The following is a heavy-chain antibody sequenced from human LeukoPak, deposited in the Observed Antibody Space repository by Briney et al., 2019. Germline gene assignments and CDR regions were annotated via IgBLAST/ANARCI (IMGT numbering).Heavy chain of an antibody. D-gene: IGHD1-26*01. Sequence: PGGSLRLSCAASGFTFSGSAMHWVRQASGKGLEWVDRIRSKANSYATAYAASVKGRFTISRDDSKNTAYLQMNSLKTEDTAVYYSTRQAIVGANWGQGTLVTVSS. CDR2: IRSKANSYAT. CDR3: TRQAIVGAN. CDR1: GFTFSGSA. J-gene: IGHJ4*02. V-gene: IGHV3-73*01.